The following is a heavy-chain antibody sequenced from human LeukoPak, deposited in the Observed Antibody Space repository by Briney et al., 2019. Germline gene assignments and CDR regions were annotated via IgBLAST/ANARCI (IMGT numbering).Heavy chain of an antibody. CDR3: ARELGGGGLHYFDY. J-gene: IGHJ4*02. CDR1: GFTVSTNF. CDR2: LYNDAFGSTT. Sequence: GGSLRLSCAGSGFTVSTNFMSWVRQAPGKGLEWVSTLYNDAFGSTTYYADSVTGRFTISRDNSQNTLFLQMSSLTAEDTAMYYCARELGGGGLHYFDYWGRGTLVTVSS. V-gene: IGHV3-53*01. D-gene: IGHD3-16*01.